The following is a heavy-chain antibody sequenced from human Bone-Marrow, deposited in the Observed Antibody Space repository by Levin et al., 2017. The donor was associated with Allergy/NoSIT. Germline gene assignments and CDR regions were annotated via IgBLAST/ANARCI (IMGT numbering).Heavy chain of an antibody. CDR3: VRGGSRYGESSDIDY. CDR1: GFTFTSYW. J-gene: IGHJ4*02. D-gene: IGHD4-17*01. V-gene: IGHV3-74*01. CDR2: INADGDTT. Sequence: GGSLRLSCAASGFTFTSYWMHWVRQVPRKGLVWVSRINADGDTTTYADSVRGRFTVSRDNARTTLDLQMNSLRAEDTAVYFCVRGGSRYGESSDIDYWGQGTLVSVSS.